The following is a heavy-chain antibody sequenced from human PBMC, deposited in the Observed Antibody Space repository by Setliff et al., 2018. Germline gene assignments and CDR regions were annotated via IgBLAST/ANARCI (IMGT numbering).Heavy chain of an antibody. Sequence: SETLSLTCTVSGGSISSGDYYWSWVRQPPGKGLEWIGYIYYSGSTYYNPSLKSRVTISVDTSKNQFSLKLSSVTAADTAVYYCARGYYDILTGYYIGYWGQGTLVTVSS. D-gene: IGHD3-9*01. CDR1: GGSISSGDYY. CDR2: IYYSGST. CDR3: ARGYYDILTGYYIGY. V-gene: IGHV4-30-4*08. J-gene: IGHJ4*02.